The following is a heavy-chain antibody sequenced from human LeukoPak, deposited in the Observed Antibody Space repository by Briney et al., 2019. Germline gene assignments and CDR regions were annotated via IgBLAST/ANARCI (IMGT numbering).Heavy chain of an antibody. CDR3: ARDPDWLGAFDI. CDR2: INPNSGGT. D-gene: IGHD3-9*01. V-gene: IGHV1-2*02. Sequence: ASVKVSCKASGYTFTGYYMHWVRQAPGQGLEWMGWINPNSGGTNYAQKFRGRVTMTRDTSISTAYMELSRLRSDDTAVYYCARDPDWLGAFDIWGQGTMVTVSS. J-gene: IGHJ3*02. CDR1: GYTFTGYY.